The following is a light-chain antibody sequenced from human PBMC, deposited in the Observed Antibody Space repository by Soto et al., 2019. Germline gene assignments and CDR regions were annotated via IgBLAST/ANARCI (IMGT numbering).Light chain of an antibody. CDR1: QGIRNY. V-gene: IGKV1-9*01. CDR2: IAS. Sequence: PLTQSPAFLSASVGDRVTITCRASQGIRNYLAWYHQKPGRAPKLLIYIASTLQSGVPSRFRGSYSGTEFTIKITSLKPEDFATDYGQQVNSYPITFGQGTRLEIK. J-gene: IGKJ5*01. CDR3: QQVNSYPIT.